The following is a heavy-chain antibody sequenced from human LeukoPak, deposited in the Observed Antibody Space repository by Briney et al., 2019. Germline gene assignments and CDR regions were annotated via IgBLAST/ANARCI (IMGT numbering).Heavy chain of an antibody. J-gene: IGHJ4*02. CDR2: ITRSNYI. CDR1: GFTFSSYS. CDR3: AKPHFDY. Sequence: PGGSLRLSCAASGFTFSSYSMNWVRQAPGKGLEWVSSITRSNYIYYADSVKGRFTISRDNAKNSLYLQMNSLRAEDTAVYYCAKPHFDYWGQGALVTVSS. V-gene: IGHV3-21*01.